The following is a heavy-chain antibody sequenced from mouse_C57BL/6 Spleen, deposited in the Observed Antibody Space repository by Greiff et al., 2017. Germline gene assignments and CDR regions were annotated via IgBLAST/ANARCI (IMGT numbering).Heavy chain of an antibody. J-gene: IGHJ2*01. CDR2: IHPNSGST. CDR1: GYTFTSYW. CDR3: ARWANWDVGGYLDY. D-gene: IGHD4-1*01. V-gene: IGHV1-64*01. Sequence: QVQLQQPGAELVKPGASVKLSCKASGYTFTSYWMHWVKQRPGQGLEWIGMIHPNSGSTNYNEKFKSKATLTVDKSSSTAYMQLSSLTSEDSAVYYCARWANWDVGGYLDYWGQGTTLTVSS.